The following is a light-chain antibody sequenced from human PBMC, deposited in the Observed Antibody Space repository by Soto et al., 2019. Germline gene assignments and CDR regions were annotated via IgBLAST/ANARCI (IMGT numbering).Light chain of an antibody. V-gene: IGKV3-20*01. CDR2: AAS. CDR3: QQYGSSGT. Sequence: EIVLTQSPGTLSLSPGERATLSCRASRSFASRYSAWSQKRAGQAPRLLIYAASNRDTGIPDRFSGSGCGTDFTLTISRRDPEYFAVYYCQQYGSSGTFGQGTKV. J-gene: IGKJ1*01. CDR1: RSFASRY.